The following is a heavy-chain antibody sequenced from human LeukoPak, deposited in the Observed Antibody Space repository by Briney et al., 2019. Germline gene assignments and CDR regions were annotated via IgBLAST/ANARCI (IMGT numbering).Heavy chain of an antibody. Sequence: ASVKVCCKASGYTFTGYYMLWVRQAPGQGLEWMGWINPNSGGTNYAQKFQGRVTMTRDTSISTAYMELSRLRSDDTAVYYCASPKIRYNWNDGLFDIWGQGTMVTVSS. V-gene: IGHV1-2*02. D-gene: IGHD1-1*01. J-gene: IGHJ3*02. CDR1: GYTFTGYY. CDR3: ASPKIRYNWNDGLFDI. CDR2: INPNSGGT.